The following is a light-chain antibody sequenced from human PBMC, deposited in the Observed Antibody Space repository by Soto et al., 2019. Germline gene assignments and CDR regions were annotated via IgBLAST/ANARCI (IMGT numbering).Light chain of an antibody. CDR1: QTTSSW. CDR3: QQYVGYSRT. J-gene: IGKJ1*01. CDR2: DVS. V-gene: IGKV1-5*01. Sequence: DIPMTQSPSSVSATVGDTVTIPCRASQTTSSWLAWYQQKPGKAPKFLIYDVSTLESGVPSRFSGSGSGTEFTLTISSLQPDDFATYYCQQYVGYSRTFGQGTKVDI.